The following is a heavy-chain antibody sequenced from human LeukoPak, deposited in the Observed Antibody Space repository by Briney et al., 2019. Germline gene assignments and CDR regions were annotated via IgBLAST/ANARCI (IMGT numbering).Heavy chain of an antibody. V-gene: IGHV3-53*01. J-gene: IGHJ4*02. CDR2: SYGGGDT. CDR3: TRLLPSSHHFFDS. CDR1: GFTVSNDY. D-gene: IGHD6-6*01. Sequence: GGSLRLSCAVSGFTVSNDYMSWVRQAPGKGLEWVSVSYGGGDTYYVGSVRGRFTISRDNFENTLFLQMDSLRAEDTAVYYCTRLLPSSHHFFDSWGQGTLVTVSS.